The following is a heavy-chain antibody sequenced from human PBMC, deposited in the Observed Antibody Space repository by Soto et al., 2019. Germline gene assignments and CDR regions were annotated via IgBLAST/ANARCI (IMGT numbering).Heavy chain of an antibody. J-gene: IGHJ6*02. V-gene: IGHV1-69*13. CDR3: ARRSGYTRDYYYGLDV. D-gene: IGHD5-12*01. CDR2: IIPVFGTP. Sequence: ASVKVSCKASGDAFTNYAISWVRQAPGQGLEWMGGIIPVFGTPRYAQKFKGRVTITADGSTSTAYMELSSLRSEDTARYYCARRSGYTRDYYYGLDVWGQGTTVTVSS. CDR1: GDAFTNYA.